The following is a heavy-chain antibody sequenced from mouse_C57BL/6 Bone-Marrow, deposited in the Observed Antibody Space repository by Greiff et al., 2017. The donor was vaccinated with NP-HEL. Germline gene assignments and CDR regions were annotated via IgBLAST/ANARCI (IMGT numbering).Heavy chain of an antibody. Sequence: EVHLVESGPELVKPGASVKIPCKASGYTFTDYNMDWVKQSHGKSLEWIGDINPNNGGTIYNQKFKGKATLTVDKSSSTAYMELRSLTSEDTAVYYCARGGSYRWYFDVWGTGTTVTVSS. V-gene: IGHV1-18*01. CDR3: ARGGSYRWYFDV. D-gene: IGHD1-1*02. J-gene: IGHJ1*03. CDR2: INPNNGGT. CDR1: GYTFTDYN.